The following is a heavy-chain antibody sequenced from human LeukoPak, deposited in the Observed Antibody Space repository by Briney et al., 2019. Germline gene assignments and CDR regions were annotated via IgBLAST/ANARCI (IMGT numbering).Heavy chain of an antibody. J-gene: IGHJ4*02. Sequence: GWSLRLSCAASGFTFSSNGMHWVRQAPGKGLEGVAFISYDGRDVYYADSVKGRFTISRDNSKNTLYLQMNSLSAEDTAVYYCARADRQLWFHYFDYWGQGTLVTVSS. CDR2: ISYDGRDV. D-gene: IGHD3-10*01. CDR1: GFTFSSNG. CDR3: ARADRQLWFHYFDY. V-gene: IGHV3-33*01.